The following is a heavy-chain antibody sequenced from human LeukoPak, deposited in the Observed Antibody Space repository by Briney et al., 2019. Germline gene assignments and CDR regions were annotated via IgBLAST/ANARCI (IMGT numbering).Heavy chain of an antibody. CDR3: AKDRGSYADY. J-gene: IGHJ4*02. CDR2: ISGSGGST. Sequence: SGGSLRLSRAASGFTFSSYAMSWVRQAPGKGLEWVSAISGSGGSTYYADSVKGRFTTSRDNSKNTLCLQMNSLRAEDTAVYYCAKDRGSYADYWGQGTLVTVSS. D-gene: IGHD1-26*01. V-gene: IGHV3-23*01. CDR1: GFTFSSYA.